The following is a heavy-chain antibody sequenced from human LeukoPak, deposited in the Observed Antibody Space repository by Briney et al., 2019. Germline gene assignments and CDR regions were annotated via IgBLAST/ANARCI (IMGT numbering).Heavy chain of an antibody. D-gene: IGHD6-13*01. Sequence: SSETLSLTCTVSGGSISSYYWSWIRQPPGKGLEWIGYIYYSGSTNYNPSLKSRVTISVDTSKNQFSLKLSSVTAADTAVYHCARGSWYFDYWGQGTLVTVSS. J-gene: IGHJ4*02. CDR3: ARGSWYFDY. V-gene: IGHV4-59*01. CDR1: GGSISSYY. CDR2: IYYSGST.